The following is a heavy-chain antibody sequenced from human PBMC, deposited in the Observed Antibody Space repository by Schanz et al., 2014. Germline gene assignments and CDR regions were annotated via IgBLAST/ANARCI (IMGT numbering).Heavy chain of an antibody. CDR1: GYAFTTYG. J-gene: IGHJ6*03. CDR2: ISTFRNDDT. Sequence: QVQLVQSGAEVKKPGASVRVSCKVSGYAFTTYGISWVRQAPGQGPEFMGWISTFRNDDTDSAQRFQGRLTMTTDTSTSTAYMELRSLRSDDTAVYYCARLGTGMAVAGSVIDSYYYYMDVWGEGTTVTVSS. V-gene: IGHV1-18*01. CDR3: ARLGTGMAVAGSVIDSYYYYMDV. D-gene: IGHD6-19*01.